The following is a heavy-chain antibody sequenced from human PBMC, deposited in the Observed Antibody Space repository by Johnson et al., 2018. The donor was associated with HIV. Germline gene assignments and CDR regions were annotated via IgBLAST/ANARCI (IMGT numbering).Heavy chain of an antibody. CDR3: ARIHSSSSLSGFDI. CDR1: GFTFDDYG. D-gene: IGHD6-6*01. J-gene: IGHJ3*02. Sequence: VQLVESGGGVVRPGGSLRLSCAASGFTFDDYGLSWVRQAPGKGLEWVAGINWNGGSTGYADAVKGRFTISRDNAKNSLYLQMNSLKAEDTAVYYCARIHSSSSLSGFDIWGQGTMVTLSS. CDR2: INWNGGST. V-gene: IGHV3-20*04.